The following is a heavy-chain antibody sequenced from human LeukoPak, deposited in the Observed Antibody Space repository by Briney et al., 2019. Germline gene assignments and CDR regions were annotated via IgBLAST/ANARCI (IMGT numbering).Heavy chain of an antibody. Sequence: PSETLSLTCAVYGGSFSGCYWSWIRQPPGKGLEWIGEINHSGSTNYNPSLKSRVTISVDTSKNQFSLKLSSVTAADTAVYYCARGLRNYYYDSSGYYDYWGQGTLVTVSS. CDR2: INHSGST. D-gene: IGHD3-22*01. V-gene: IGHV4-34*01. CDR3: ARGLRNYYYDSSGYYDY. CDR1: GGSFSGCY. J-gene: IGHJ4*02.